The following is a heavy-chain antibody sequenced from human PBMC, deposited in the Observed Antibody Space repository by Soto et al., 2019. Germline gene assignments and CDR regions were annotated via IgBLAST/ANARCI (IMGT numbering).Heavy chain of an antibody. Sequence: PGGSLRLSCAASGFTFSDYYMSWIRQAPGKGLEWVSYISSSGSTIYYADSVKGRFTISRDNAKNSLYLQMNSLRAEDTAVYYCARRLESGDYGYAFDIWGQGTMVTVSS. V-gene: IGHV3-11*01. D-gene: IGHD4-17*01. CDR3: ARRLESGDYGYAFDI. CDR1: GFTFSDYY. CDR2: ISSSGSTI. J-gene: IGHJ3*02.